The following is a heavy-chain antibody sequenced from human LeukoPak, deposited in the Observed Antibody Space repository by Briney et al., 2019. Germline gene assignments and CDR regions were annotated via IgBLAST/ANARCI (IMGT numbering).Heavy chain of an antibody. CDR1: GYTLTELS. CDR3: ATDAGATGRRTHQLPFDY. V-gene: IGHV1-24*01. D-gene: IGHD1-26*01. CDR2: FDPEDGET. J-gene: IGHJ4*02. Sequence: ASVKVSCKVSGYTLTELSMHWVRQAPGKGLEWMGGFDPEDGETIYAQKFQGRVTMTEDTSTDTAYMELSSLRSEDTAVYYCATDAGATGRRTHQLPFDYWGQGTLVTVSS.